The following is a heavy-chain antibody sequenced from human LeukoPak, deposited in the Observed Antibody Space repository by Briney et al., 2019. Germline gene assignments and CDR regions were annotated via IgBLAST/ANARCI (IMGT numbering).Heavy chain of an antibody. CDR3: AKGTGRYLTFFDY. V-gene: IGHV3-9*01. D-gene: IGHD1-26*01. Sequence: GGSLRLSCAASGFTFDDYAMLWVRLAPGKGLEWVSGISWNSGSIDYAVSVKGRFIISRDNAKNSLYLQMNSLRPEDTALYYCAKGTGRYLTFFDYWGQGTLVIVSS. CDR2: ISWNSGSI. CDR1: GFTFDDYA. J-gene: IGHJ4*02.